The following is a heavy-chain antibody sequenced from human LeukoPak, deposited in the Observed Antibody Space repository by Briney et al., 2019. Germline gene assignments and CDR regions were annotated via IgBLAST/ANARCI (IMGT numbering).Heavy chain of an antibody. V-gene: IGHV4-59*05. J-gene: IGHJ4*02. CDR2: VYYTGST. Sequence: SETLSLTCTVSGGSISSYYWSWIRQPPGKGLEWIATVYYTGSTYYNPSLKSRVTISIDTSKSHFSLKLSSVTAADMAVYYCARQDFGSGILPGYWGQGTLVTVSS. D-gene: IGHD3-10*01. CDR1: GGSISSYY. CDR3: ARQDFGSGILPGY.